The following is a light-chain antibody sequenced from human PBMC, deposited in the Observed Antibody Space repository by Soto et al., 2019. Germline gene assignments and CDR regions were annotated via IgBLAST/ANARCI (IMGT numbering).Light chain of an antibody. CDR3: QQYNNWPTWT. V-gene: IGKV3-15*01. CDR2: GAS. Sequence: EIVMTQSPATLSVSPGERATLSCRASQSVSNNLSWYQQKPGQAPRLLIYGASTRATGTPARFSGSGSGTEFTLTISSLQSEDFAVYYCQQYNNWPTWTFGQGTKVEIK. CDR1: QSVSNN. J-gene: IGKJ1*01.